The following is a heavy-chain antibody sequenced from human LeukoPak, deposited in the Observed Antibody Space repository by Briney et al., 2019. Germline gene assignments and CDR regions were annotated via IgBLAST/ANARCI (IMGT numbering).Heavy chain of an antibody. CDR3: ARDKGNYYYYMDV. Sequence: SETLSLTCAVYGGSFSGYYWSWIRQPPGKGLEWIGYIYYSGSTNYNPSLKSRVTISVDTSKNQFSLKLSSVTAADTAVYYCARDKGNYYYYMDVWGKGTTVTVSS. D-gene: IGHD3-10*01. J-gene: IGHJ6*03. V-gene: IGHV4-59*01. CDR1: GGSFSGYY. CDR2: IYYSGST.